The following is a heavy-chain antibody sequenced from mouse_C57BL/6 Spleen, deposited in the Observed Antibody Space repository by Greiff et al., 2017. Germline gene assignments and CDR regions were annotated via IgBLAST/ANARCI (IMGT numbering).Heavy chain of an antibody. CDR2: ISGGGGNT. D-gene: IGHD2-4*01. J-gene: IGHJ1*03. CDR1: GFTFSSYT. Sequence: EVKLVESGGGLVKPGGSLKLSCAASGFTFSSYTMSWVRQTPEKRLEWVATISGGGGNTYYPDSVKGRFTISRDNAKNTLYLQMSSLRSEDTALYYCARRDYDWYFDVWGTGTTATVSS. V-gene: IGHV5-9*01. CDR3: ARRDYDWYFDV.